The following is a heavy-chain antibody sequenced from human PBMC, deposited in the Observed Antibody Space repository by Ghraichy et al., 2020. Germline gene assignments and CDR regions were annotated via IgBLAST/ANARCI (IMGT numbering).Heavy chain of an antibody. J-gene: IGHJ6*02. CDR2: IWYDGSNK. CDR1: GFTFSSYA. Sequence: GGSLRLSCAASGFTFSSYAMHWVRQAPGKGLEWVAVIWYDGSNKYYADSVKGRITIYRDNSKNTLYLQMNSLRGEDTAVYYCARDWKGMDVWGQGTTVTVSS. V-gene: IGHV3-33*01. D-gene: IGHD1-1*01. CDR3: ARDWKGMDV.